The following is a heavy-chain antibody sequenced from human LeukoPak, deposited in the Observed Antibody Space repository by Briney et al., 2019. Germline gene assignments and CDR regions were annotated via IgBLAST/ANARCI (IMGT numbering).Heavy chain of an antibody. Sequence: ASVKVSCKASAYTFTSYDINWVRQATGQGLEWMGWMNPNSGKTGYQQRFQGRVPMTRDNSISTAYMELSNLTSEDTAVYFCARVSGFERKDSFRYWGQGTLVSVSS. CDR2: MNPNSGKT. D-gene: IGHD5-12*01. J-gene: IGHJ4*02. CDR1: AYTFTSYD. V-gene: IGHV1-8*01. CDR3: ARVSGFERKDSFRY.